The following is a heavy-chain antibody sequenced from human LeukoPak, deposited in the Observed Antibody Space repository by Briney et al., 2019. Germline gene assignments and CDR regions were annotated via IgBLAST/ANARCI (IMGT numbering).Heavy chain of an antibody. CDR2: ISYDGSDE. CDR1: GFISNMYA. J-gene: IGHJ6*03. CDR3: AREGQWGPHSPGNYHYMDV. Sequence: PGGSLRLSCGASGFISNMYAIHWVRQAPGKGLEWVAVISYDGSDEKYADFVKGRFTISRDSSKSTLSLQMNSLRVEDTAVYYCAREGQWGPHSPGNYHYMDVWGRGTTVTVSS. V-gene: IGHV3-30*04. D-gene: IGHD6-19*01.